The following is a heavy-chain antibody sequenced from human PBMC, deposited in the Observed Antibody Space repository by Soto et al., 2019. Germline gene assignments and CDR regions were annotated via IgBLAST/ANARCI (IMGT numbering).Heavy chain of an antibody. Sequence: NPGGSLRLSCVASGFTFSNYNMNWVRQAPGKGLEWVSHISGTSVYIHYADSVKGRFTISRDNAKNSVYLQMYSLRVEDTAVYYCAREGALKPFSSWGQGALVTVSS. J-gene: IGHJ5*02. CDR1: GFTFSNYN. V-gene: IGHV3-21*01. CDR3: AREGALKPFSS. CDR2: ISGTSVYI.